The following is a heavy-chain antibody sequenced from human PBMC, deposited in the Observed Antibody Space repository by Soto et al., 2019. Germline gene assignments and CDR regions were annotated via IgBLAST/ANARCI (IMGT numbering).Heavy chain of an antibody. V-gene: IGHV3-13*01. CDR3: AREAVAGDFDY. D-gene: IGHD6-19*01. CDR1: GFTFSSYD. CDR2: IGTAGDT. Sequence: GGSLRLSCAASGFTFSSYDMHWVRQATGKGLEWVSAIGTAGDTYYPGSVKGRFTISRENAKNSLYLQMNSLRAEDTAVYYCAREAVAGDFDYWGQGTLVTVSS. J-gene: IGHJ4*02.